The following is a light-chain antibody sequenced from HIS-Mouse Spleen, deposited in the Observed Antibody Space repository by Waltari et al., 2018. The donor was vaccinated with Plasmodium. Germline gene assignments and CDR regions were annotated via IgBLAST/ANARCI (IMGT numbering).Light chain of an antibody. V-gene: IGLV1-47*01. CDR2: RNN. CDR1: SSNLGRNY. CDR3: AAWDDSLSGVV. J-gene: IGLJ2*01. Sequence: QSVLTQPPSASGTPGQRVTISCSGSSSNLGRNYVYWYQQLPGTAPKRLIYRNNQRPSGVPDRFSGSKSGTSASLAISGLRSEDEADYYCAAWDDSLSGVVFGGGTKLTVL.